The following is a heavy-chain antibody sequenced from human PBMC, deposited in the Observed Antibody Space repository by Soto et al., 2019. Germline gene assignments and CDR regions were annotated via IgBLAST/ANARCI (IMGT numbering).Heavy chain of an antibody. D-gene: IGHD2-15*01. J-gene: IGHJ3*02. Sequence: SETLSLTCTVSGGSISSSIYYWGWIRQPPGKGLEWIGSIYYSGSTYYNPSLKSRVTISVDTSKNQFSLKLSSVTAADTAVYYCARGAYCSGGSCYSAFDIWGQGTMVTVSS. CDR2: IYYSGST. V-gene: IGHV4-39*01. CDR3: ARGAYCSGGSCYSAFDI. CDR1: GGSISSSIYY.